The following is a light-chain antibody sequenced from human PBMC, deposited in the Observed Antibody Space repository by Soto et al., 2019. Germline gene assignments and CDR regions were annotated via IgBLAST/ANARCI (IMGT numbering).Light chain of an antibody. CDR1: SGYVGTYSL. CDR2: EVT. J-gene: IGLJ1*01. Sequence: QSVLAQPASVSGSPGQSITISCTGASGYVGTYSLVSWYQQHPGKAPKVVIYEVTKRPSGVSTRFSGSKSGNTASLTISGLQAVDEADYYCCSFADFTYVFGTGTKVTVL. V-gene: IGLV2-23*02. CDR3: CSFADFTYV.